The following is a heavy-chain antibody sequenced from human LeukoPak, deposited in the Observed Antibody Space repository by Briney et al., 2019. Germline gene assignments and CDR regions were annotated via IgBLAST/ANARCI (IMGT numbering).Heavy chain of an antibody. CDR2: IYYSGST. J-gene: IGHJ6*03. V-gene: IGHV4-39*01. D-gene: IGHD3-3*02. CDR1: GGSISSNNYY. Sequence: PSETLSLTCTVSGGSISSNNYYWGWLRQPPGMGLEWIATIYYSGSTYYNPSLKSRVTISVDTSKNQFSLKLSSVTAADTAVYYCARHHFNYYYYMDVWGKGTTVTVSS. CDR3: ARHHFNYYYYMDV.